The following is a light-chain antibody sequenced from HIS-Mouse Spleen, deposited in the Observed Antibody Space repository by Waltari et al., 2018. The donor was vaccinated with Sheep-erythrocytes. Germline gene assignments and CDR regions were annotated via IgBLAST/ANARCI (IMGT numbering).Light chain of an antibody. J-gene: IGKJ1*01. CDR2: AAS. Sequence: AIRMTKSPSSFSASTGDRVTFTCRASQGISSYLAWYQQKPGKAPKRLIYAASTLQSGDPSRVSGSVSETDFTLTISCLQSEDFATYFCQQYDSYPPTFGQGTKVEIK. V-gene: IGKV1-8*01. CDR1: QGISSY. CDR3: QQYDSYPPT.